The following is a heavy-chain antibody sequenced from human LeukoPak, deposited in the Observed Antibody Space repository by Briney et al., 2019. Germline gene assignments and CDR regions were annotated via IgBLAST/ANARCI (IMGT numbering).Heavy chain of an antibody. CDR1: GFTFSSYS. Sequence: GGSLRLSCAASGFTFSSYSMNWVRQAPGKGLEWVSSISSSSSYIYYADSVKGRFTISRDNAKNSLYLQMNSLRAEDTAVYYCARGSLYYYDSSGYYFDYWGQGTLVTVSS. CDR2: ISSSSSYI. CDR3: ARGSLYYYDSSGYYFDY. V-gene: IGHV3-21*01. D-gene: IGHD3-22*01. J-gene: IGHJ4*02.